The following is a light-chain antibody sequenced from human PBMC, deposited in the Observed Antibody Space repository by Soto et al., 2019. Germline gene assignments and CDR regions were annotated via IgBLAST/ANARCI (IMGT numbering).Light chain of an antibody. Sequence: QSALTQPASVSGSLGQSITISCTGTRXDVGTYNLVSWYQVHPGKAPKLMIYEGTKRPSEISDRFSGSRSGSTASLTISGLQTEDEAEYYCFSYAGSNTYVFGSGTKFTVL. V-gene: IGLV2-23*01. CDR2: EGT. J-gene: IGLJ1*01. CDR1: RXDVGTYNL. CDR3: FSYAGSNTYV.